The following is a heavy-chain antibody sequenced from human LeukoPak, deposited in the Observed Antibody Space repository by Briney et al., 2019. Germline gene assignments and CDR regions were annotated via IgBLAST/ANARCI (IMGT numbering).Heavy chain of an antibody. J-gene: IGHJ3*02. CDR2: IIPIFGTA. CDR1: GGTFSSYA. D-gene: IGHD3-22*01. Sequence: GASVNVFCKASGGTFSSYAISWVRQAPGQGLEWMGGIIPIFGTANYAQKFQGRVTITADESTSTAYMELSSLRSEDTAVYYCAREEEGYYDSSGYIGAFDIWGQGTMVTVSS. CDR3: AREEEGYYDSSGYIGAFDI. V-gene: IGHV1-69*13.